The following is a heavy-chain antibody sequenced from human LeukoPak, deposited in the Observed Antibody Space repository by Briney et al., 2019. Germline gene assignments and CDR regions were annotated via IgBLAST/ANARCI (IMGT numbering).Heavy chain of an antibody. CDR2: IDPSDSYT. CDR3: AGRGYYYYGMDV. Sequence: GASLKISFKDSGHSFTSYWISWVRQMPGKGLEWMGRIDPSDSYTNYSPSFQGHVTISVDKSISTAYLQWSSLKASDSAMYYCAGRGYYYYGMDVWGQGTTVTVSS. CDR1: GHSFTSYW. J-gene: IGHJ6*02. D-gene: IGHD3-10*01. V-gene: IGHV5-10-1*01.